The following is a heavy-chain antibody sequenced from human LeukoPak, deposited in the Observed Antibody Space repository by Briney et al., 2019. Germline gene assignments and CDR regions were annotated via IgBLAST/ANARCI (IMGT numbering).Heavy chain of an antibody. CDR2: INHSGST. J-gene: IGHJ4*02. CDR1: GGSFSGYY. CDR3: AGRYGSGSYYNHDY. D-gene: IGHD3-10*01. V-gene: IGHV4-34*01. Sequence: PSETVSLTCADYGGSFSGYYWSWIRQPPGKGLEWIGEINHSGSTNYNPSLKSRVTISVDTSKNQFSLKLSSVTAADTAVYYCAGRYGSGSYYNHDYWGQGTLVTVSS.